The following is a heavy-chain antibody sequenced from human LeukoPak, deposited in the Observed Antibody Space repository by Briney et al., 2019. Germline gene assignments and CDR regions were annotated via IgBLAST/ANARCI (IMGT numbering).Heavy chain of an antibody. V-gene: IGHV3-7*05. Sequence: GGSLRLSCAASGFTFSSYWMSWVRQAPGKGLEWVANIKQDGSEKYYVDSVKGRFTISRANAKNSLYLQMNSLRAEDTAVYYCARWQQLVRDSWFDPWGQGTLVTVSS. CDR1: GFTFSSYW. CDR2: IKQDGSEK. J-gene: IGHJ5*02. CDR3: ARWQQLVRDSWFDP. D-gene: IGHD6-13*01.